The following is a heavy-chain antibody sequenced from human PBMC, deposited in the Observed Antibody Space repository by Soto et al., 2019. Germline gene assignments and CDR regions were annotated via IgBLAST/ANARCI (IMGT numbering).Heavy chain of an antibody. CDR3: ARYKSNYYYGMDV. CDR2: MYHSGST. D-gene: IGHD5-12*01. V-gene: IGHV4-30-2*02. J-gene: IGHJ6*02. CDR1: GGSISSGGYS. Sequence: SETLSLTCAVSGGSISSGGYSWSWIRQPPGKGLEWIGYMYHSGSTYYNPSLKSRVTISVDTSKNQFSLKLSSVTAADTAVYYCARYKSNYYYGMDVWGQGTTVTVSS.